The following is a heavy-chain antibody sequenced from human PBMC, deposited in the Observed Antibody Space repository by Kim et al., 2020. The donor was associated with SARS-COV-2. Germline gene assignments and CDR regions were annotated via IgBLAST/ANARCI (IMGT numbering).Heavy chain of an antibody. D-gene: IGHD6-19*01. CDR3: AKLKRFQWQVPNAYFDY. CDR2: ISGSGGST. J-gene: IGHJ4*02. V-gene: IGHV3-23*01. CDR1: GFTFSSYA. Sequence: GGSLRLSCAAYGFTFSSYAMSWVRQAPGKGLEWVSAISGSGGSTYYADSVKGRFTISRDNSKNTLYLQMNSLRAEDTAVYYCAKLKRFQWQVPNAYFDYWGQGTLVTVSS.